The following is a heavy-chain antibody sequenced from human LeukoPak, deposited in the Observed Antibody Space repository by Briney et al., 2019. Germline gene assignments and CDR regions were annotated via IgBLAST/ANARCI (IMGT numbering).Heavy chain of an antibody. V-gene: IGHV1-8*01. CDR2: MNPNSGNT. Sequence: ASVKVSCKASGYTFTSYDINWVRQATGQGLEWMGWMNPNSGNTGYAQKFQGIVTMTRNTSISTAYMELSSLRSEDTAVYYCARGGAAAGTGGNWFDPWGQGTLVTVSS. J-gene: IGHJ5*02. D-gene: IGHD6-13*01. CDR1: GYTFTSYD. CDR3: ARGGAAAGTGGNWFDP.